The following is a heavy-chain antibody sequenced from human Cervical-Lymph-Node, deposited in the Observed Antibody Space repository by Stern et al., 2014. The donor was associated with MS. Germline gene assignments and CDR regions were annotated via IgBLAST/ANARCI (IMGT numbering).Heavy chain of an antibody. V-gene: IGHV4-59*01. Sequence: QLQLQESGPGPATPSATLSLTCTVSGGSITNYYWSWIRQPPGKGLEWIGYIYYSGSTNYNPSLKSRVTISVDTSKNQFSLKLSSVTAADTAVYYCARDKGMFFLWGQGTLVTVSS. CDR2: IYYSGST. CDR1: GGSITNYY. CDR3: ARDKGMFFL. D-gene: IGHD2/OR15-2a*01. J-gene: IGHJ4*01.